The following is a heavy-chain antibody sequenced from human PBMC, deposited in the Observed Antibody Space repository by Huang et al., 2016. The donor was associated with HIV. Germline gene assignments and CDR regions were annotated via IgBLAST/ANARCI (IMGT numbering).Heavy chain of an antibody. CDR1: GFTFSNYA. J-gene: IGHJ4*02. CDR3: ARSEPSRYYFDY. V-gene: IGHV3-30-3*01. CDR2: ISNEGSTK. Sequence: QVQLVESGGGVVQPGTSLRLSCAASGFTFSNYAMNWVRQAPGKGLGGMAIISNEGSTKYYADSVKGRCTIDRDNSKNTVYLKMNSLRAEDTAVYYCARSEPSRYYFDYWGQGTLVTVSS.